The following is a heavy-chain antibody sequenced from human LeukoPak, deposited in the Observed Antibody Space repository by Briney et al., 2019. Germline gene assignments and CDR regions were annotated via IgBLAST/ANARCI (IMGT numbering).Heavy chain of an antibody. CDR1: GFIFNIYH. J-gene: IGHJ4*02. CDR2: ISSSSDYI. Sequence: GGSLRFSGAASGFIFNIYHMNWVRQAPGKGLEWVSFISSSSDYIYYADSVKGRFTISRDNAKNSLYLQMNSLRAEDTAVYYCARVDHFDYWGQGTLVTVSS. V-gene: IGHV3-21*01. CDR3: ARVDHFDY.